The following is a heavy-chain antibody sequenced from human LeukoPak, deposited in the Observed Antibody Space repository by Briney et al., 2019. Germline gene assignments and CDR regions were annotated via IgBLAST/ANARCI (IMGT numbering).Heavy chain of an antibody. D-gene: IGHD6-19*01. CDR1: GFTFDDYA. J-gene: IGHJ3*01. Sequence: GGSLRLSCAASGFTFDDYAMHWVRQAPGKGLEWVSGISWNSGSIGYADSVKGRFTISRDNAKNSLYLQMNSLRAEDMALYYCAKDIRAVAGASSAFDVWGQGTMVTVSS. CDR3: AKDIRAVAGASSAFDV. CDR2: ISWNSGSI. V-gene: IGHV3-9*03.